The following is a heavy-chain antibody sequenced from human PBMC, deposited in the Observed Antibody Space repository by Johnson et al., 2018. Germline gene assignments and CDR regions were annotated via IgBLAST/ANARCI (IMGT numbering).Heavy chain of an antibody. CDR1: GYTFTRHY. CDR3: AVSSDAFDI. CDR2: INPSGGST. J-gene: IGHJ3*02. Sequence: QVQLVQSGAEVKKPGASVKVSCKASGYTFTRHYMHWVRQAPGQGLEWMGIINPSGGSTSYAQKFQGRVTMTRDTSTSTVYMELSSLGSEDTAMYYCAVSSDAFDIWGQGTMVTVSS. D-gene: IGHD2-2*01. V-gene: IGHV1-46*01.